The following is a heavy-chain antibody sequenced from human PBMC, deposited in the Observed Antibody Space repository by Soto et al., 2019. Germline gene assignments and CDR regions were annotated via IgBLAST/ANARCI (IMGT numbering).Heavy chain of an antibody. J-gene: IGHJ4*02. CDR1: VFTFSMYW. Sequence: WWSLRLSCSASVFTFSMYWMHWVRQVPGKGPEWVSRINDDGSSTNYADSVKGRFTISRDNAKNTLYLQMNDLRAEDTAVYYCTRGPRSTSTGTGAFWGQGTLVTVSS. D-gene: IGHD1-1*01. CDR3: TRGPRSTSTGTGAF. CDR2: INDDGSST. V-gene: IGHV3-74*01.